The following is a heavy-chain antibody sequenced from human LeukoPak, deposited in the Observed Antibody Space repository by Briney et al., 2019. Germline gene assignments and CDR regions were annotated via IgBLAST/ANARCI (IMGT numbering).Heavy chain of an antibody. CDR3: TRPYDSSGYTDAFDI. CDR2: IRSKANSYAT. CDR1: GFTFSGSA. D-gene: IGHD3-22*01. Sequence: GGSLRLSCAASGFTFSGSAMHWVRQASGKGLEWVGRIRSKANSYATAYAASVKGRFTISRDDSKNTAYLQMNSLKTEDTAVYYCTRPYDSSGYTDAFDIWGQGTMVTVSS. J-gene: IGHJ3*02. V-gene: IGHV3-73*01.